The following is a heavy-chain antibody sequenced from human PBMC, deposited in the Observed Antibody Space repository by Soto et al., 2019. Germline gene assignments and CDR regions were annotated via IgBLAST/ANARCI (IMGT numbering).Heavy chain of an antibody. CDR3: ATVGSFYDSSGYYY. Sequence: ASVKVSCKVSGYTLTELSMHWVRQAPGKGPEWMGGFDPEDGETIYTQKSQGRFTMTEDTSTDTAYMELSSLRSEDTAVYYCATVGSFYDSSGYYYWGQGTLVTVSS. D-gene: IGHD3-22*01. V-gene: IGHV1-24*01. CDR1: GYTLTELS. CDR2: FDPEDGET. J-gene: IGHJ4*02.